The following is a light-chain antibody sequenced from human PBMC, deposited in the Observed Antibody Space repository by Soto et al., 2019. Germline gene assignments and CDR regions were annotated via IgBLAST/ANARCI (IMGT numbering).Light chain of an antibody. CDR1: QSLQYSDGNTY. CDR3: MQSVYWPPSA. CDR2: LVS. V-gene: IGKV2-30*01. Sequence: DVVLTQSPLSLPVTLGQPASISCRSSQSLQYSDGNTYLHWFQQRPGQSPRRLIYLVSNRDSGVPDRFSGSGSGTDFTLRISRVEAEDVGVYYCMQSVYWPPSAFGQGTKLYIK. J-gene: IGKJ2*01.